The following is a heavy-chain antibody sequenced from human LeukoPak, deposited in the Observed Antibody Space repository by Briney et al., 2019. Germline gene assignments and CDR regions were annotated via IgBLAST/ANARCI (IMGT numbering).Heavy chain of an antibody. Sequence: GGSLRLSCAASGFTFSSNAMSWVRQTPGKGLEWLSAISGSGSSTYYADSVKGRFTISRDNSKNTLSLEMNSLRAEDTAIYYCARGGSPYDYWGQGTLVTVSS. CDR1: GFTFSSNA. J-gene: IGHJ4*02. CDR2: ISGSGSST. CDR3: ARGGSPYDY. V-gene: IGHV3-23*01. D-gene: IGHD1-26*01.